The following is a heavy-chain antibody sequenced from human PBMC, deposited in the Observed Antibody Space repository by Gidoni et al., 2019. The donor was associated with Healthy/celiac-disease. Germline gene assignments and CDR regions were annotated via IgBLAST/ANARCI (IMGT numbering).Heavy chain of an antibody. CDR3: AKSGSGWTYYYYGMDV. CDR2: ISGSGGST. Sequence: EVQLLESGGGLVQPGGSLRLSCAASGFTFSSYAMSWVRQAPGKGLEWVSAISGSGGSTYYADSVKGRFTISRDNSKNTLYLQMNSLRAEDTAVYYCAKSGSGWTYYYYGMDVWGQGTTVTVSS. J-gene: IGHJ6*02. D-gene: IGHD6-19*01. CDR1: GFTFSSYA. V-gene: IGHV3-23*01.